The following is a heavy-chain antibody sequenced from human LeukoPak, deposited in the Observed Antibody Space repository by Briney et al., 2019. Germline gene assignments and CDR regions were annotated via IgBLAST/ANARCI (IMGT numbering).Heavy chain of an antibody. J-gene: IGHJ4*02. Sequence: GGSLRLSCAASGFTFSDYYMSWIRQAPGKGLEWVSYISSSSSYTNYADSVKGRFTISRDNAKNSLYLQMNSLRAEDTAVYYCARDLRSNTAMVTFDYWGQGILVTVSS. CDR3: ARDLRSNTAMVTFDY. CDR1: GFTFSDYY. D-gene: IGHD5-18*01. V-gene: IGHV3-11*06. CDR2: ISSSSSYT.